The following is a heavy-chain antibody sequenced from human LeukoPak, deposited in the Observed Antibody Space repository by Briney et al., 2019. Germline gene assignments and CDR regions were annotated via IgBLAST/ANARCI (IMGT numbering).Heavy chain of an antibody. D-gene: IGHD3-9*01. V-gene: IGHV4-34*01. CDR3: ARRPLRYFLYYFDY. J-gene: IGHJ4*02. CDR1: GGSFSGYY. Sequence: SETLSLTCAVYGGSFSGYYWSWIRQPPGKGLEWIGEINHSGSTNYNPSLKSRVTISVDTSKNQFSLKLSSVTAADTAVYHCARRPLRYFLYYFDYWGQGTLVTVSS. CDR2: INHSGST.